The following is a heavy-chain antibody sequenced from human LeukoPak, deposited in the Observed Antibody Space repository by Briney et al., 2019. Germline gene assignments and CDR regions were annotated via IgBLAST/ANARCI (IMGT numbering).Heavy chain of an antibody. CDR1: GFTFSSYA. J-gene: IGHJ4*02. D-gene: IGHD2-15*01. Sequence: QPGGSLRLSCAASGFTFSSYAMSWVRQAPGKGLEWVSAISGSGGGTYYADSVKGRFTISRDNSKNTLYLQMNSLRAEDTAVYYCARELRYCSGGTCYKSFDYWGQGTLVTVSS. CDR2: ISGSGGGT. CDR3: ARELRYCSGGTCYKSFDY. V-gene: IGHV3-23*01.